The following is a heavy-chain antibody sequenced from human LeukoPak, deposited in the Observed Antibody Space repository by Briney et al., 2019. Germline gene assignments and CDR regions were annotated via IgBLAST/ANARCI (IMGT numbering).Heavy chain of an antibody. V-gene: IGHV4-39*01. D-gene: IGHD6-19*01. CDR2: IYYSGST. J-gene: IGHJ4*02. Sequence: PSEPLSLTCTVSGGSISSSSYYWGWIRQPPGKGLEWIGSIYYSGSTYYNPSLKSRVTISVDTSKNQFSLKLSSVTAADTAVYYCAPQPGGWYYFDYWGQGTLVTVSS. CDR1: GGSISSSSYY. CDR3: APQPGGWYYFDY.